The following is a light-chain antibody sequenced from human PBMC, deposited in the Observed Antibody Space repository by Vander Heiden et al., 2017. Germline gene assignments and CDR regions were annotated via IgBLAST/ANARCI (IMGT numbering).Light chain of an antibody. CDR2: DAS. Sequence: ETVLTHSSATPSSSPGERATLSCTASQSISSYLACYQHRPGQAHRLLIYDASNRATGIPARFSGSGSGTDFTLTISSLEPEDFAVYYCQQRSSWWTFGQGTKVEIK. CDR1: QSISSY. V-gene: IGKV3-11*01. J-gene: IGKJ1*01. CDR3: QQRSSWWT.